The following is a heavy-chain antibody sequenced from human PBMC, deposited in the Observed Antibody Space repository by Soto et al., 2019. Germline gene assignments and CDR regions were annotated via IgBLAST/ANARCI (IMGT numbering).Heavy chain of an antibody. V-gene: IGHV4-59*08. D-gene: IGHD6-19*01. CDR3: ATIAVADTSFDY. CDR1: GGSISSYY. CDR2: IYYSGST. Sequence: SETLSLTCTVSGGSISSYYWSWIRQPPGKGLEWIGYIYYSGSTNYNPSLKSRVTISVDTSKNQFSLRLTSVTAAGTAVYYCATIAVADTSFDYWGQGTLVTVSS. J-gene: IGHJ4*02.